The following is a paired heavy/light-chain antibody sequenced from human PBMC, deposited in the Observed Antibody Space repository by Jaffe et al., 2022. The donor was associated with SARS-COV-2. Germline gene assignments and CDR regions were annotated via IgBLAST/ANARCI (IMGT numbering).Light chain of an antibody. CDR3: LQVRSFPIT. CDR2: NAS. J-gene: IGKJ4*01. CDR1: QAISGW. V-gene: IGKV1-12*01. Sequence: DIQMTQSPTSVSASVGDTVTITCRASQAISGWLVWYQQKPGKAPKLLIYNASTLQRGVPSRFSGSGSGTDFTLTISSLQPEDFATYYCLQVRSFPITFGGGTKVEIK.
Heavy chain of an antibody. D-gene: IGHD1-26*01. Sequence: EVQLLESGGGLVQPGGSLTLSCAASGFIFNNYAMGWVRQAPGKGLDWVSSISETGGNTYYPDSVKGRFTISRDNSKNALYLQMNSLRVEDTAVYYCARDQRGSGSYGWFAPWGQGTLVTVSS. CDR1: GFIFNNYA. J-gene: IGHJ5*02. CDR2: ISETGGNT. CDR3: ARDQRGSGSYGWFAP. V-gene: IGHV3-23*01.